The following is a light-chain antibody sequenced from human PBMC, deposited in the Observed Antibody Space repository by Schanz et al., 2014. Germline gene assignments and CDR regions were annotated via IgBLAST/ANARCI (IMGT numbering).Light chain of an antibody. V-gene: IGLV2-14*03. CDR2: DDI. J-gene: IGLJ2*01. CDR3: TSYTSSSTLV. Sequence: QSVLTQPASVSGSPGQSITISCTGTSSDVGGYNYVSWYQQHPGKAPKLMIYDDIKRPSGVSIRFSGSTSGNTASLTISGLQAEDEADYYCTSYTSSSTLVFGGGTKLTVL. CDR1: SSDVGGYNY.